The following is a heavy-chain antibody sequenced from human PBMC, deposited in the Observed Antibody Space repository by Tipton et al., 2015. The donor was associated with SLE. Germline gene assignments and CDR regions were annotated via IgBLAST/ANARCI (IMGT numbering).Heavy chain of an antibody. V-gene: IGHV3-30*02. Sequence: SLRLSCAASGFTVSSNYMSWVRQAPGKGLESVAFIRYDGTNKYYADSVKGRFTISRDNSKNTLYLQMNSLRADDTAVYYCAKASAEAAAGMGDYWGQGTLVTVSS. CDR2: IRYDGTNK. J-gene: IGHJ4*02. CDR3: AKASAEAAAGMGDY. D-gene: IGHD6-13*01. CDR1: GFTVSSNY.